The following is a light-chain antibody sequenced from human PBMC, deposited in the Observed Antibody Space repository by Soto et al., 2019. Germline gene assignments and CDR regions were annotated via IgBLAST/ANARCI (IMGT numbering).Light chain of an antibody. CDR3: SSYAGSNNLVV. Sequence: QSALTQPPSASGSPGQSVTISCTGTSSDVGGYNYVSCYQQHPGKAPKLMIYEVSQRPSGVPDRFSGSKAGNTASLTVSGLQAEDEADYYCSSYAGSNNLVVFGGGTQLTVL. V-gene: IGLV2-8*01. CDR1: SSDVGGYNY. CDR2: EVS. J-gene: IGLJ2*01.